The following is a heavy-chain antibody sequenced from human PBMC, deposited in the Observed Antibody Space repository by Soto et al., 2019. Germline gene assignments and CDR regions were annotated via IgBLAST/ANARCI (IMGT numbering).Heavy chain of an antibody. Sequence: EVQVLESGGNLVQPGGSLRLSCAVSRFTFNSFAMNWVRQAPGMGLEWVSGIDGPGDTTYYADSVKGRFTISRDISTSTVYLQMDSLSADDTAVYYCAKSSGYFITRQNNFYSMDVWGQGTTVTVSS. CDR1: RFTFNSFA. J-gene: IGHJ6*02. CDR2: IDGPGDTT. CDR3: AKSSGYFITRQNNFYSMDV. V-gene: IGHV3-23*01. D-gene: IGHD3-22*01.